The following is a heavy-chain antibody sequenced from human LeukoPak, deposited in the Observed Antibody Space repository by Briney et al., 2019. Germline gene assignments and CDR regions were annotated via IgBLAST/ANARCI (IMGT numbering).Heavy chain of an antibody. CDR1: GFTFSSYA. J-gene: IGHJ4*02. D-gene: IGHD6-19*01. Sequence: PGGSLRLSCAASGFTFSSYAMHWVRQAPGKGLEWVTVISYDGSKKYYADSVKGRFTISRDNSKNTLYLQMNSLRAEDTAVYYCAAVFKRDFDYWGQGTLVTVSS. V-gene: IGHV3-30*04. CDR3: AAVFKRDFDY. CDR2: ISYDGSKK.